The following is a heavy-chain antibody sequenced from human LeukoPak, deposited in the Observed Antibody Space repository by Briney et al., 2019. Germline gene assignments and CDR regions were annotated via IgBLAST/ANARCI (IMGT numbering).Heavy chain of an antibody. CDR1: GFTFSRYW. V-gene: IGHV3-7*01. D-gene: IGHD3-22*01. J-gene: IGHJ4*02. Sequence: GGSLRLSCAASGFTFSRYWMSWVRQAPGKGLEWVANIKQDGSEKCYVDSVKGRFTISRDNAKNSLYLQMNSLRAEDTAVYYCARDYYDSSGYFDYWGQGTLVTVSS. CDR2: IKQDGSEK. CDR3: ARDYYDSSGYFDY.